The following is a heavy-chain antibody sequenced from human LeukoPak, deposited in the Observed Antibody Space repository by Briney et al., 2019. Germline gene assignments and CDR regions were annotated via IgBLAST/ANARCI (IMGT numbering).Heavy chain of an antibody. V-gene: IGHV1-69*04. CDR1: GGTFSTYA. CDR2: IIPILAIT. D-gene: IGHD1-1*01. CDR3: ASHNWNDQIFIADH. Sequence: SVKVSCKASGGTFSTYAISWVRQAPGQGLEWMGRIIPILAITNYAQRFQGRVTITADKSTSSAYMELSSLRSEDTAVYYCASHNWNDQIFIADHWGQGTLVTVSS. J-gene: IGHJ4*02.